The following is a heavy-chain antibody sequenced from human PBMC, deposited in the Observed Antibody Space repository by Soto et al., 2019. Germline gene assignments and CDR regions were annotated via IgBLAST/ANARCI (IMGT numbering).Heavy chain of an antibody. Sequence: SETLSLTCTVSGGSINTYYWSWIRQPPGKGLEWIGYIYYSGSTNYNPSLKSRVTMSVDTSKNQFSLKLSSVTAADTAVYYCARGGSSAWHNWFDPWGQGTLATVS. CDR2: IYYSGST. V-gene: IGHV4-59*01. CDR3: ARGGSSAWHNWFDP. D-gene: IGHD6-25*01. J-gene: IGHJ5*02. CDR1: GGSINTYY.